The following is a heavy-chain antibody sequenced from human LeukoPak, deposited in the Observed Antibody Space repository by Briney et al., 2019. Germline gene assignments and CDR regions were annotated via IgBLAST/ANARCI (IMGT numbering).Heavy chain of an antibody. CDR2: INHSGST. CDR3: ASTGESGYDPNDY. D-gene: IGHD5-12*01. V-gene: IGHV4-34*01. CDR1: GGSFSGYY. J-gene: IGHJ4*02. Sequence: PSETLSLTCAVYGGSFSGYYRSWIRQPPGKGLEWIGEINHSGSTNYNPSLKSRVTISVDTSKNQFSPKLSSVTAADTAVYYCASTGESGYDPNDYWGQGTLVTVSS.